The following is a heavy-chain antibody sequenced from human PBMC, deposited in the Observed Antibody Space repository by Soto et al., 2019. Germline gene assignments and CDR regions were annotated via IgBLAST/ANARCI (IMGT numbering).Heavy chain of an antibody. D-gene: IGHD6-6*01. CDR2: IYYSGST. Sequence: QLQLQESGPGLVKPSETLSLTCTVSGGSISSSSYYWGWIRQPPGKGLEWIGSIYYSGSTYYNPSLKSRVTISVDTSKNQFSLKLSSVTAADTAVYYCARRGTSSSPYFDYWGQGTLVTVSS. CDR3: ARRGTSSSPYFDY. CDR1: GGSISSSSYY. V-gene: IGHV4-39*01. J-gene: IGHJ4*02.